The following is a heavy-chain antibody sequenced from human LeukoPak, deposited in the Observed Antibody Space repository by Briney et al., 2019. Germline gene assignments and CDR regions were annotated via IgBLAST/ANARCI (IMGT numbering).Heavy chain of an antibody. CDR1: GFTFSSYW. Sequence: GGSLRLSCAASGFTFSSYWMSWVRQAPGKGLEWVANIKKDGSEKYYVDSGKGRFTISRDNSKNTLYLQMNSLRAEDTAVYYCAKARSPRLYGDYDVGAFDIWGQGTMVTVSS. CDR2: IKKDGSEK. CDR3: AKARSPRLYGDYDVGAFDI. D-gene: IGHD4-17*01. V-gene: IGHV3-7*01. J-gene: IGHJ3*02.